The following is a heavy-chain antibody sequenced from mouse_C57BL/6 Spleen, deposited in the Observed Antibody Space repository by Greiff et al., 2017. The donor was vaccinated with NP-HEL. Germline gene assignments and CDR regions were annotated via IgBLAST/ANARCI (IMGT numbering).Heavy chain of an antibody. D-gene: IGHD2-3*01. CDR1: GYTFTSYW. Sequence: QVQLQQPGAELVKPGASVKLSCKASGYTFTSYWMQWVKQRPGQGLEWIGEIDPSDSYTNYNQKFKGKATLTADKSSSTAYMELRSLTSEDSAVYFCARWDDGYYEAMDYWGQGTSVTVSS. V-gene: IGHV1-50*01. J-gene: IGHJ4*01. CDR2: IDPSDSYT. CDR3: ARWDDGYYEAMDY.